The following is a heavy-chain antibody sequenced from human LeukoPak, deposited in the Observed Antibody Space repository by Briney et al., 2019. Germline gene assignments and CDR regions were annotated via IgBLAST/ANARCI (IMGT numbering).Heavy chain of an antibody. J-gene: IGHJ4*02. CDR1: EFTLSRYG. V-gene: IGHV3-30*02. CDR3: AKDGQHYDNSVYLQTPG. CDR2: LRIIRSNK. D-gene: IGHD3-22*01. Sequence: GGSLRLSCAPSEFTLSRYGMHCVRRAPGKGREGVTFLRIIRSNKYYADSVRGRFTISRDNSKKTLYLQMNSLRAEDTAVYYCAKDGQHYDNSVYLQTPGWGQGTLVTAST.